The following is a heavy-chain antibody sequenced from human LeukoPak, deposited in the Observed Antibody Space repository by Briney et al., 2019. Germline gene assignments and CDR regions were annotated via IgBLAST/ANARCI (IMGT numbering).Heavy chain of an antibody. CDR1: GVSFSTYY. CDR3: AGQLYGSDY. D-gene: IGHD4-17*01. J-gene: IGHJ4*02. Sequence: SETLSLTCDVSGVSFSTYYWSWIRQSPEKGLEWIREVNHSGYTNYNPSLKGRVTISVDTSKNQFSLKLSSVTAADTAVYYCAGQLYGSDYWGQGTLVTVSS. V-gene: IGHV4-34*01. CDR2: VNHSGYT.